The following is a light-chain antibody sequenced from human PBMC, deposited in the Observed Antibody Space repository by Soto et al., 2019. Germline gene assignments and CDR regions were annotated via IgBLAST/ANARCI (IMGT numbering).Light chain of an antibody. J-gene: IGLJ1*01. Sequence: SVLTQPRSVSGSPGQSVTISCTGTSSDVGGYNYVSWYQQHPGKAPKLMIYDVSKRPSGVPDRFSGSKSGNTASLTISGLQAEDEADYYCQSYDNSLSVYVFGTGTKVTVL. V-gene: IGLV2-11*01. CDR3: QSYDNSLSVYV. CDR2: DVS. CDR1: SSDVGGYNY.